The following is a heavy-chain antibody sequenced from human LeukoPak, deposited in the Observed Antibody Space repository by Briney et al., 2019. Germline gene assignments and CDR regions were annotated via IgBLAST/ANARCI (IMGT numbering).Heavy chain of an antibody. CDR3: ARTSRDNGDYVGAFDI. J-gene: IGHJ3*02. CDR1: GGSISPYH. V-gene: IGHV4-59*01. Sequence: SETLSLTCTDSGGSISPYHWSWIRQPPGKALEWIGYIHYSGITNYNPSLQSRLTILVDTSKSQFSLRLRSVTAADTAVYYCARTSRDNGDYVGAFDIWGQGTMVTVSS. CDR2: IHYSGIT. D-gene: IGHD4-17*01.